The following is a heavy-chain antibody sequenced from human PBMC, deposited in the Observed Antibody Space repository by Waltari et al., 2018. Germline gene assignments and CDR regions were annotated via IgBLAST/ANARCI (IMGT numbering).Heavy chain of an antibody. CDR3: ARDGYSSGWYADY. Sequence: QVQLVESGGGVVQPGRSLRLSCAASGFTFSSYGMHWVRQAPGKGREWVAVIWYDGSKKYYADSVKGRFTISRDNSKNTLYLQMNSLRAEDTAVYYCARDGYSSGWYADYWGQGTLVTVSS. J-gene: IGHJ4*02. CDR2: IWYDGSKK. D-gene: IGHD6-19*01. V-gene: IGHV3-33*01. CDR1: GFTFSSYG.